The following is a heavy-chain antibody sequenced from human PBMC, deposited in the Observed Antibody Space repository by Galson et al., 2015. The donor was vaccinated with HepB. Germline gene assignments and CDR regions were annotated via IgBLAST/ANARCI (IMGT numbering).Heavy chain of an antibody. CDR1: GYSFTSYW. J-gene: IGHJ4*02. CDR2: IDPSDSYT. D-gene: IGHD2-2*03. CDR3: ARLGDGGYCSSTSCYDDY. Sequence: QSGAEVKKPGESLRISCKGSGYSFTSYWISWVRQMPGKGLEWMGRIDPSDSYTNYSPSFQGHVTISADKSISTAYLQWSSLKASDTAMYYCARLGDGGYCSSTSCYDDYWGQGTLVTVSS. V-gene: IGHV5-10-1*01.